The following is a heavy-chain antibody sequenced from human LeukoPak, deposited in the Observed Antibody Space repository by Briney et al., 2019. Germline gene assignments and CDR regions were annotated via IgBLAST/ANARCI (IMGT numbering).Heavy chain of an antibody. CDR3: ARDRRAAAYYDY. D-gene: IGHD6-13*01. J-gene: IGHJ4*02. V-gene: IGHV4-59*01. CDR2: IYYNGST. CDR1: GGYISSYY. Sequence: PSETLSLTCTASGGYISSYYWSWIRQPPGKGLEWIGYIYYNGSTKYNPSIKSRVTISVDTSKNQFSLELSSVAAADTAVYYCARDRRAAAYYDYWGQGTLVTVSS.